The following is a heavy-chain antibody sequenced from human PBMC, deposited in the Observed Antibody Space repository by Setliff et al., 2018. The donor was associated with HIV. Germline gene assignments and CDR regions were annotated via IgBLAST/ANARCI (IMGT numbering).Heavy chain of an antibody. CDR1: GFSIENFD. CDR2: IRYDGSDI. J-gene: IGHJ4*02. Sequence: GGSLRLSCTVVGFSIENFDMHWVRQAPGKGLEWVTFIRYDGSDIHYADSVKGRFTISRDNSKNTLYLQMNSLRVEDAAVYYCAKDLGLREGSSPFDNWGQGTLVTVSS. CDR3: AKDLGLREGSSPFDN. V-gene: IGHV3-30*02. D-gene: IGHD3-16*01.